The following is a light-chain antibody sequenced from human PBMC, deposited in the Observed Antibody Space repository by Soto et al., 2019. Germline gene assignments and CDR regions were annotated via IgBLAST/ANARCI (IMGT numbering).Light chain of an antibody. CDR3: QQRSNWPPT. CDR1: QSVSSY. J-gene: IGKJ4*01. CDR2: DAS. V-gene: IGKV3-11*01. Sequence: EIVLTQSPATLSLSPGERATLSCRASQSVSSYLAWYQQKPGQAPRLLIYDASNRATGIPARFSGSGSGTXXXXXXXXXXXEDFAVYYCQQRSNWPPTFGGGTKVEIK.